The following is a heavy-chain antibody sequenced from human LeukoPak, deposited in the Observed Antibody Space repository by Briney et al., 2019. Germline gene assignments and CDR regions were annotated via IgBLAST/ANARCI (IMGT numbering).Heavy chain of an antibody. CDR3: ARGPGVRYFDWLLLGENWFYP. V-gene: IGHV1-8*01. J-gene: IGHJ5*02. Sequence: ASVKVSCKASGYTFTSYDINWVRQATGQGLEWMGWMNPNSGNTGYAQKFQGRVTMTRNTSISTAYMELSSLRSEDTAVYYCARGPGVRYFDWLLLGENWFYPWGQGTLVTVSS. D-gene: IGHD3-9*01. CDR1: GYTFTSYD. CDR2: MNPNSGNT.